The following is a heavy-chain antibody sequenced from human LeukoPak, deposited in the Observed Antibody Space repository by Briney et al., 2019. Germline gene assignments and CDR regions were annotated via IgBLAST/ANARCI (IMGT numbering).Heavy chain of an antibody. CDR3: ARDPSLAAPHYINLFDP. D-gene: IGHD6-6*01. V-gene: IGHV3-30*01. J-gene: IGHJ5*02. Sequence: GGSLRLSCAASGFTFSSYAMHWVRQAPGKGLEWVAVISYDGSNKYYADSVKGRFTISRDNSKNTLYLQMNSLRAEDTAVYYCARDPSLAAPHYINLFDPWGQGTLVTVSS. CDR1: GFTFSSYA. CDR2: ISYDGSNK.